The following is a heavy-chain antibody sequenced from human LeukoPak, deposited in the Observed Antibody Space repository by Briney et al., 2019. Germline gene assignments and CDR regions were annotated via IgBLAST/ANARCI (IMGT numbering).Heavy chain of an antibody. D-gene: IGHD5-18*01. Sequence: SVQVSCKSTGGTFSNYPIRWVRQPPGQGREWMGRIIPILGIANYAKKFQGRVTITADKSTSTAYMELSSLRSEDTAVYYCASRGYSYGYGNWWFDPWGQGTLVTVSS. CDR1: GGTFSNYP. J-gene: IGHJ5*02. V-gene: IGHV1-69*02. CDR3: ASRGYSYGYGNWWFDP. CDR2: IIPILGIA.